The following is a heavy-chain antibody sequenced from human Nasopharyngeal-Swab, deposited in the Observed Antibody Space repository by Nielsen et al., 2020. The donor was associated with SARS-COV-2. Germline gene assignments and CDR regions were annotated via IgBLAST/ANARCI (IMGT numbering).Heavy chain of an antibody. CDR3: ARGSHVTYTFDV. CDR1: GGSLNDFY. D-gene: IGHD2/OR15-2a*01. V-gene: IGHV4-34*01. CDR2: NTHSGST. J-gene: IGHJ6*02. Sequence: GSLRLSCAVYGGSLNDFYWSWLRQPPGERPEWIGENTHSGSTNYNPSLRSRSTISVDTSKNQFSLTLSSVTAADTAVYYCARGSHVTYTFDVWGQGTTVTVSS.